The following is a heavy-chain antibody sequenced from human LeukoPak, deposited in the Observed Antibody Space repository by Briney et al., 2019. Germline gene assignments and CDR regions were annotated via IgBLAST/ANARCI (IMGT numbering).Heavy chain of an antibody. J-gene: IGHJ6*03. CDR1: GFTFSSYS. V-gene: IGHV3-48*01. CDR2: ISSSSSTI. D-gene: IGHD2-2*01. CDR3: ARDGYPVVPAAHYYYYYMDV. Sequence: GGSLGLSCAASGFTFSSYSMNWVRQAPGKGLEWVSYISSSSSTIYYADSVKGRFTISRDNAKNSLYLQMNSLRAEDTAVYYCARDGYPVVPAAHYYYYYMDVWGKGTTVTVSS.